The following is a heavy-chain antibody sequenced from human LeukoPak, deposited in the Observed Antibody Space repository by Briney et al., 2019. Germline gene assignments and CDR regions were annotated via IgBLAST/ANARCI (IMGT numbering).Heavy chain of an antibody. CDR2: IHRSGST. CDR3: AREYSNSQNYYYYMDV. CDR1: GYSISSGFW. Sequence: SGTLSLTCVVSGYSISSGFWWSWVRQPPGKGLEWIGEIHRSGSTNYNPSLKSRVTISVDKSKNQFSLNLSSVTAADTAVYYCAREYSNSQNYYYYMDVWGKGTTVTVSS. V-gene: IGHV4-4*02. J-gene: IGHJ6*03. D-gene: IGHD4-11*01.